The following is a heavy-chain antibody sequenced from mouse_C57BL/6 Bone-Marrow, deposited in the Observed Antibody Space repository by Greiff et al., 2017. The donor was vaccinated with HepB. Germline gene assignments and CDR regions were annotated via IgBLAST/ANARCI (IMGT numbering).Heavy chain of an antibody. V-gene: IGHV1-69*01. Sequence: QVQLQQPGAELVMPGASVKLSCKASGYTFTSYWMHWVKQRPGQGLEWIGEIDPSDSYTNYNQKFKGKSTLTVDKSSSTAYMQLSSLTSEDSAVYYCAREGYGSSRYYFDYWGHGTTLTVSS. D-gene: IGHD1-1*01. J-gene: IGHJ2*01. CDR2: IDPSDSYT. CDR1: GYTFTSYW. CDR3: AREGYGSSRYYFDY.